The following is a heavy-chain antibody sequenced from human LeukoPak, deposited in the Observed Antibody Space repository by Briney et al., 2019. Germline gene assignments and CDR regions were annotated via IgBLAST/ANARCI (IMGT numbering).Heavy chain of an antibody. D-gene: IGHD3-10*01. CDR1: GFTFSSYA. J-gene: IGHJ4*02. CDR2: ISGSGGST. V-gene: IGHV3-23*01. CDR3: AKARMGHVLLWFGELRYPAPPDDY. Sequence: GGSLRLSCAASGFTFSSYAMSWVRQAPGKGLEWVSAISGSGGSTYYADSVKGRFTISRDNSKNTLYLQMNSLRAEDTAVYYCAKARMGHVLLWFGELRYPAPPDDYWGQGTLVTVSS.